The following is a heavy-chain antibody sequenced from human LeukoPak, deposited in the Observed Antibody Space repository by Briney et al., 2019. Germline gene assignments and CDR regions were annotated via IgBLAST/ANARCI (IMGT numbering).Heavy chain of an antibody. J-gene: IGHJ4*02. CDR2: IRYDGKTE. CDR1: GFPFSSYG. CDR3: GKDLNTVVVQYFDS. V-gene: IGHV3-30*02. D-gene: IGHD2-15*01. Sequence: GGSLRLSCTGSGFPFSSYGMHWVRQTPGRGLEWVAFIRYDGKTEYYADSVKGRFTIAREDSHSTVHLHMKDLRPDDAAVYFCGKDLNTVVVQYFDSWGQGTLVSVSS.